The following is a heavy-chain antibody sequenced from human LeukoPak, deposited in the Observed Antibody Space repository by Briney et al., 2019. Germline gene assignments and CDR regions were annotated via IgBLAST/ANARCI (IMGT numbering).Heavy chain of an antibody. CDR1: GFPFMNYA. D-gene: IGHD5-12*01. V-gene: IGHV3-23*01. CDR2: ISGSGDDT. J-gene: IGHJ4*02. Sequence: PGGSLRLSCVASGFPFMNYAMAWVRQAPGKGLQWVSSISGSGDDTYFADSVRGRFSISRDNSKTTLFLQMSSLRAADTAIYYCAKVKYPEYSGYDKYYFDYWGQGTLVTVSS. CDR3: AKVKYPEYSGYDKYYFDY.